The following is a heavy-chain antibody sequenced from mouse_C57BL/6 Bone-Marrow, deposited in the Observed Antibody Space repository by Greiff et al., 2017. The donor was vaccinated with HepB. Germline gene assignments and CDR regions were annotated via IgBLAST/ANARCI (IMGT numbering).Heavy chain of an antibody. V-gene: IGHV1-54*01. CDR1: GYAFTNYL. CDR2: INPGSGGT. J-gene: IGHJ4*01. Sequence: VKLMESGAELVRPGTSVKVSCKASGYAFTNYLIEWVKQRPGQGLEWIGVINPGSGGTNYNEKFKGKATLTADKSSSTAYMQLSSLTSEDSAVYFCARKDTTVVDAMDYWGQGTSVTVSS. CDR3: ARKDTTVVDAMDY. D-gene: IGHD1-1*01.